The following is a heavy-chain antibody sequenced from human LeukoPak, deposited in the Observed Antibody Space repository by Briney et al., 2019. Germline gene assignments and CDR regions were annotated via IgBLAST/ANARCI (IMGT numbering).Heavy chain of an antibody. Sequence: SETLSLTCAVSGYSISSGYYWGWIRQPPGKGLEWIGSIYHSGSTYYNPSLKSRVTISVDTSKNQFSLKLSSVTAADTAVYYCARGPRSSNWNYYYYYGMGVWGKGTTVTVSS. D-gene: IGHD1-1*01. CDR2: IYHSGST. CDR3: ARGPRSSNWNYYYYYGMGV. V-gene: IGHV4-38-2*01. CDR1: GYSISSGYY. J-gene: IGHJ6*04.